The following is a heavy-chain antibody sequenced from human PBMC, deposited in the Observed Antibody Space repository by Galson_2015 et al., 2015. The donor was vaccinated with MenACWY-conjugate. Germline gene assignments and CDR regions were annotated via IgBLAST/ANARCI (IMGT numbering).Heavy chain of an antibody. CDR3: ARGHYGMDV. J-gene: IGHJ6*02. CDR2: IQSKNYGAST. V-gene: IGHV3-49*03. Sequence: SLRLSCAPSGFAFGDYLMGWFRQAPGKGLEWVGYIQSKNYGASTQYAASVKDRFTISRDNAKNSLYLEMNSLRVEDTAVYSCARGHYGMDVWGQGTTVTASS. CDR1: GFAFGDYL.